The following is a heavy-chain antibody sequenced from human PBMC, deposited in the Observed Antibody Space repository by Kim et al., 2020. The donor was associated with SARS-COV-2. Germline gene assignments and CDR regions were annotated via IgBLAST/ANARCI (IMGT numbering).Heavy chain of an antibody. CDR3: ARVSRLVTHFSN. Sequence: GGSLRLSCAASGFTVSSNYMSWVRQAPGKGLEWVSVIYSGGSTYYADSVKGRFTISRDNSKNTLYLQMNSLRAEDTAVYYCARVSRLVTHFSNWGQGTLVTVSS. CDR1: GFTVSSNY. D-gene: IGHD2-21*02. CDR2: IYSGGST. J-gene: IGHJ4*02. V-gene: IGHV3-53*01.